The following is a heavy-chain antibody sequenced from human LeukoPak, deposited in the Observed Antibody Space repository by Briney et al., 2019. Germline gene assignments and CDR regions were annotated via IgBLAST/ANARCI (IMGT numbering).Heavy chain of an antibody. CDR1: GVSISSNLW. Sequence: SETLSLTCAVSGVSISSNLWWTWVRQPPGKGLEWIAEIHHSGSINYNPSLKSRVTISVDKAKNQFSLKLSSVTAADTAVYYCARRRPYYYYMDVWGKGTTVTVSS. CDR3: ARRRPYYYYMDV. V-gene: IGHV4-4*02. CDR2: IHHSGSI. J-gene: IGHJ6*03.